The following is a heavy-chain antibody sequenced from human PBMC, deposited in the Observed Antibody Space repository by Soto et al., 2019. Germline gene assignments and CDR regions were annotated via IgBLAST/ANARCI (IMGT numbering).Heavy chain of an antibody. CDR1: GYTFTSYA. CDR2: INAGNGNT. J-gene: IGHJ4*02. Sequence: QVPLVQSGAEEKKPGASVEVSCKASGYTFTSYAMHWVRQAPGQRLEWMGWINAGNGNTKYSQKFQGRVTITRDTSASTAYMALSSLISEDTAVYYCARSSGYYLIDDYWGQGTLVTVSS. CDR3: ARSSGYYLIDDY. V-gene: IGHV1-3*05. D-gene: IGHD3-22*01.